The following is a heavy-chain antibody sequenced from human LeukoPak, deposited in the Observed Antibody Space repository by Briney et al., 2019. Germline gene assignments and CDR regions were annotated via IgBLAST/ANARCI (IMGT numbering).Heavy chain of an antibody. D-gene: IGHD3-3*01. CDR1: GGFISSYY. Sequence: SETLSLTCTVSGGFISSYYWSWIRQPPGKGLEWIGYIYYSGSTNYNPSLKSRVTISVDTSKNQFSLKLSSVTAADTAVYYCARESNLFGVADDAFDIWGQGTMVTVSS. CDR3: ARESNLFGVADDAFDI. J-gene: IGHJ3*02. V-gene: IGHV4-59*01. CDR2: IYYSGST.